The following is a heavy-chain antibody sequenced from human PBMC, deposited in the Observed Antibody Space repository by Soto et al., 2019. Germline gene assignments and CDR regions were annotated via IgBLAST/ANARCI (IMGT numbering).Heavy chain of an antibody. Sequence: PSETLSLTCTVSGGSINSGGYYWSWIRHHPGKGLEWIGYIYYSGSTYYNPSLESRVTLSVDTSTKQFSLKVSSVTAADTAVYYCARANYFESSGPFDYWGTGTLVTVS. CDR3: ARANYFESSGPFDY. CDR2: IYYSGST. CDR1: GGSINSGGYY. D-gene: IGHD3-22*01. V-gene: IGHV4-31*03. J-gene: IGHJ4*02.